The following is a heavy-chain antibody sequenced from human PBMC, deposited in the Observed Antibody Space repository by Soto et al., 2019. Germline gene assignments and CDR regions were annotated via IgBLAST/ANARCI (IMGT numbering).Heavy chain of an antibody. CDR3: AHRLCDSSCYWDVGYFDY. Sequence: QITLKESGPTLVKPTQTLTLTCTFSGFSLSTSGVGVGWIRQPPGKALGCLALIYWDDDKRYSPSLKSRLTITKDTAKNQVVLTMTYMDPVDTATYYCAHRLCDSSCYWDVGYFDYWGRGTLVTVSS. CDR1: GFSLSTSGVG. D-gene: IGHD3-22*01. CDR2: IYWDDDK. V-gene: IGHV2-5*02. J-gene: IGHJ4*02.